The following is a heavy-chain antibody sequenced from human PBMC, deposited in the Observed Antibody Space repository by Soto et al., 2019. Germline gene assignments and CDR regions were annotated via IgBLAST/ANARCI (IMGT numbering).Heavy chain of an antibody. CDR1: GFTFSSYW. Sequence: GGSLRLSCAASGFTFSSYWMHWVRQAPGKGLVWVSRIDTYGSATKYADSVKGRFTISRDNAKDTMSLQMNSLRAEDTAVYYCARVLKSSGWDNDVFDIWGQGTTVTVSS. J-gene: IGHJ3*02. CDR3: ARVLKSSGWDNDVFDI. D-gene: IGHD6-19*01. V-gene: IGHV3-74*03. CDR2: IDTYGSAT.